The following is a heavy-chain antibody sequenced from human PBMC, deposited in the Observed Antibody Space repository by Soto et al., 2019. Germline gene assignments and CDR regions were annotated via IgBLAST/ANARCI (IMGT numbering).Heavy chain of an antibody. CDR1: GFTFSDSY. D-gene: IGHD3-10*01. CDR2: IGSSVNTI. J-gene: IGHJ4*02. Sequence: GGSLRLSCAASGFTFSDSYMNWIRQAPGKGLEWLSYIGSSVNTIYYADSVKGRFTISRDNAQNSLYLQMNSLRAEDTAVYYCARLVYGSGSYYQDYWGQGTLVTVSS. CDR3: ARLVYGSGSYYQDY. V-gene: IGHV3-11*01.